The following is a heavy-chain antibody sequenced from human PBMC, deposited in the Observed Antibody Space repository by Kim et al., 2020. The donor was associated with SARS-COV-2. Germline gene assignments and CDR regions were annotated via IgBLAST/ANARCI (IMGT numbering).Heavy chain of an antibody. CDR3: ARGPVKWELLHWFDP. CDR2: INTNTGNP. D-gene: IGHD1-26*01. Sequence: ASVKVSCKASGYSFISYVMNWVRQAPGQGLEWMGWINTNTGNPTYAQGFTGRFVFSLDTSVTTAYLQISGLKTEDTAVYYCARGPVKWELLHWFDPWGQGTLVTVSS. CDR1: GYSFISYV. J-gene: IGHJ5*02. V-gene: IGHV7-4-1*02.